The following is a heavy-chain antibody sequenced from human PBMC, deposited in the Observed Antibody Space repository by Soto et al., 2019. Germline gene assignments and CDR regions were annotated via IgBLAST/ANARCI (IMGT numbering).Heavy chain of an antibody. CDR2: ITGSGRT. Sequence: GGSLRLSCAASGFTLSNNGMTWARQAPGKGLEWVPDITGSGRTYYADSVKGRFTISRDISKNTLFLQMNSLRAEDTAVYYCSGHGSGSAWGQGTLVTVSS. D-gene: IGHD6-19*01. CDR1: GFTLSNNG. CDR3: SGHGSGSA. J-gene: IGHJ5*02. V-gene: IGHV3-23*01.